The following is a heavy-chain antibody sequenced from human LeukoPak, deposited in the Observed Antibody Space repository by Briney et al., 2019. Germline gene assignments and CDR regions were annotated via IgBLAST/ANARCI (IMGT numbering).Heavy chain of an antibody. J-gene: IGHJ6*02. V-gene: IGHV3-23*01. CDR3: AKDHYGIPIWFGEKTTNYYYGMDV. CDR1: GFTFSSYA. Sequence: PGGSLRLSCAASGFTFSSYAMSWVRQAPGKGLEWVSAISGSGGSTYYADSVKGRFTISRDNSKNTLYLQMNSLRAEDTAVYYRAKDHYGIPIWFGEKTTNYYYGMDVWGQGTTVTVSS. D-gene: IGHD3-10*01. CDR2: ISGSGGST.